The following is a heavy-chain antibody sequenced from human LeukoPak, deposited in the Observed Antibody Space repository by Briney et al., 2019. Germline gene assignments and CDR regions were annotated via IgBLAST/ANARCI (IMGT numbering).Heavy chain of an antibody. J-gene: IGHJ3*02. CDR1: GFTFSINA. CDR2: ISYDGSNK. Sequence: GGSLRLSCEGSGFTFSINAMHWVRQAPGKGLDWVAVISYDGSNKYYADSVKGRFTISRDNAKNSLYLQMNSLRVEDTALYYCARVRSVGGNPHAFNIWGQGTMVTVSS. V-gene: IGHV3-30-3*01. D-gene: IGHD4-23*01. CDR3: ARVRSVGGNPHAFNI.